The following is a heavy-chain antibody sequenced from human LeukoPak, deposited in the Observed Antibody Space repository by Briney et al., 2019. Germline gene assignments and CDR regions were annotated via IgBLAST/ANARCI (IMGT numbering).Heavy chain of an antibody. D-gene: IGHD1-26*01. Sequence: GGSLRLSCAASGFTFSSYSMNWVRQAPGKGLEWVSYISSSSSTIYYADSVKGRFTISGDNAKNSLYLQMNSLRAEDTAVYYCARDMGSYLVWEYYFDYWGQGTLVTVSS. CDR3: ARDMGSYLVWEYYFDY. CDR2: ISSSSSTI. V-gene: IGHV3-48*01. J-gene: IGHJ4*02. CDR1: GFTFSSYS.